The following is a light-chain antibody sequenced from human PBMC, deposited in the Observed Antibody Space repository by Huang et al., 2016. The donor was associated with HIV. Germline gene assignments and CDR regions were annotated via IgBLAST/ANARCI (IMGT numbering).Light chain of an antibody. CDR2: RVS. CDR1: QSLEHSDGSTY. V-gene: IGKV2-30*02. J-gene: IGKJ1*01. CDR3: MQGTHWPWT. Sequence: EVVMTQSPLSLPVTLGQPASVSCRASQSLEHSDGSTYLNWFQQRPGQSPRRLFFRVSNGDTGGPDRFTASGSGTDFTLKIRRVEAEDAAIYYCMQGTHWPWTFGQGTKVEI.